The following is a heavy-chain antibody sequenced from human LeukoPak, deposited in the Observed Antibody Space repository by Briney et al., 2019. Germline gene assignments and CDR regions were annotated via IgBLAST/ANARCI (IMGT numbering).Heavy chain of an antibody. CDR2: IYTSGST. V-gene: IGHV4-4*07. J-gene: IGHJ6*03. Sequence: SKTLSLTCTVSGGSISSYYWSWIRQPAGKGLEWIGRIYTSGSTNYNPSLKSRVTMSVDTSKNQFSLKLSSVTAADTAVYYCAREGDGYSYAGPPYYYMDVWGKGTTVTVSS. CDR3: AREGDGYSYAGPPYYYMDV. CDR1: GGSISSYY. D-gene: IGHD5-18*01.